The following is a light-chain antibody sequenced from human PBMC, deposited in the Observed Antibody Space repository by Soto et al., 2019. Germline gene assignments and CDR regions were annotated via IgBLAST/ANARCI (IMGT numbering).Light chain of an antibody. CDR1: QSVSSY. CDR2: DAS. Sequence: EIVLTQSPATLSLSPGERATLSCRASQSVSSYLAWYQQKPGQAPRLLIYDASNRATGIPARFSGSGSGTDFTLTISSLEPEDFALYYCQQYDDSPLTVGPGTKVDIK. CDR3: QQYDDSPLT. J-gene: IGKJ3*01. V-gene: IGKV3-11*01.